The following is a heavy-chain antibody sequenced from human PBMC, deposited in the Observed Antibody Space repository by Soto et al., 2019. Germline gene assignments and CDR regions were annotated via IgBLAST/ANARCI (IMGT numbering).Heavy chain of an antibody. CDR1: GFTFSSYW. CDR3: ARESRFLEWLLHFDY. J-gene: IGHJ4*02. Sequence: GGSLRLSCATSGFTFSSYWMSWVRQAPGKGLEWVANIKQDGSEKYYVDSVKGRFTISRDNAKNSLYLQMNSLRPEDRAVYYCARESRFLEWLLHFDYWGQGTLVTVSS. V-gene: IGHV3-7*01. CDR2: IKQDGSEK. D-gene: IGHD3-3*01.